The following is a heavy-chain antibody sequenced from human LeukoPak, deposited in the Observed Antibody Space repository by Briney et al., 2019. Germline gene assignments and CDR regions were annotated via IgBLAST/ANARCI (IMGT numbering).Heavy chain of an antibody. CDR1: GGTISSYY. J-gene: IGHJ6*03. CDR2: IYYSGYT. CDR3: ARTTMVRGTYYMDV. V-gene: IGHV4-59*01. Sequence: SETLSLTCTVSGGTISSYYWSWIRQPPGKGLEWIGCIYYSGYTNYKSSLKSRVTISVDTSKNQFSLKLSSVTAADTAVYYCARTTMVRGTYYMDVWGRGTTVTVSS. D-gene: IGHD3-10*01.